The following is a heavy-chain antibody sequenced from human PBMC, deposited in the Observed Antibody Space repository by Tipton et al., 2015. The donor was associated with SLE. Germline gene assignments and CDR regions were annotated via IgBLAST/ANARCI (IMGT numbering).Heavy chain of an antibody. CDR1: GGSFSSYF. CDR2: INRSRSA. Sequence: LRLSCAVYGGSFSSYFWSWIRQPPGKGLEWIGEINRSRSANYNPSLKSRVIISVDASKNQFSLKLSSVTAADTAVYYCARGAAAGYYYYYYMDVWGKGTTVTVSS. V-gene: IGHV4-34*01. CDR3: ARGAAAGYYYYYYMDV. D-gene: IGHD6-13*01. J-gene: IGHJ6*03.